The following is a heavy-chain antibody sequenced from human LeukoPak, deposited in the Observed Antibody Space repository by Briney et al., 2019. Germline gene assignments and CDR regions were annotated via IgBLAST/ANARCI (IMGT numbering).Heavy chain of an antibody. CDR1: RGTISRYA. Sequence: SVKVSCQASRGTISRYALSWVRQAPGQGLEWMGGIIPIFGTANYAQKFQGRVTITADESTSTAYMELSSLRSEDTAVYYCASSPGVDILPGYSAFASWGQGTMVTVSS. CDR2: IIPIFGTA. V-gene: IGHV1-69*13. D-gene: IGHD3-9*01. CDR3: ASSPGVDILPGYSAFAS. J-gene: IGHJ3*02.